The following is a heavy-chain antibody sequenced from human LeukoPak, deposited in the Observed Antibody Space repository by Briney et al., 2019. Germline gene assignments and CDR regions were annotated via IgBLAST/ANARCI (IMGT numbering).Heavy chain of an antibody. V-gene: IGHV3-48*01. Sequence: GGSLGLSCAASGFTFSSYSMKWVRQAPGKGLEWVSYISSSSSTIYYADSVKGRFTISRDNAKNSLYLQMNSLRAEDTAVYYCARAAVEVYWGQGTLVTVSS. J-gene: IGHJ4*02. D-gene: IGHD3-22*01. CDR3: ARAAVEVY. CDR2: ISSSSSTI. CDR1: GFTFSSYS.